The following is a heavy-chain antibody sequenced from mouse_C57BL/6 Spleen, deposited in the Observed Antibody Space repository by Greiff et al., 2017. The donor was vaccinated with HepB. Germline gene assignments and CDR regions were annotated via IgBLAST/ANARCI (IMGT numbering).Heavy chain of an antibody. CDR2: SRNKANDYTT. CDR1: GFTFSDFY. CDR3: ARDSSYALYAMDY. V-gene: IGHV7-1*01. D-gene: IGHD1-1*01. J-gene: IGHJ4*01. Sequence: EVMLVESGGGLVQSGRSLRLSCATSGFTFSDFYMEWVRQAPGKGLEWIAASRNKANDYTTEYSASVKGRFIVSRDTSQSILYLQMNALRAEDTAIYYCARDSSYALYAMDYWGQGTSVTVSS.